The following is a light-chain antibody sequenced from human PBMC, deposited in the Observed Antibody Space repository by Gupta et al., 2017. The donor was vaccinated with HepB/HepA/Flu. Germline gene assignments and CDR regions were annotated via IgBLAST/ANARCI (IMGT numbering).Light chain of an antibody. Sequence: IVLTQSPAPLLLSPGESATLSCRASQSVSSYLAWYQQKPGQAPRLLIYDASNRATGIPARFSGSGSGTYFTLTISRQEPEDFAVYYYQQRSNWPRSFGQGTKLEIK. CDR2: DAS. CDR1: QSVSSY. CDR3: QQRSNWPRS. V-gene: IGKV3-11*01. J-gene: IGKJ2*03.